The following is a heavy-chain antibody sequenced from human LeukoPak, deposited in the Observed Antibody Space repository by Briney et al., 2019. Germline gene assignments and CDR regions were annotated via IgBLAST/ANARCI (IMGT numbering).Heavy chain of an antibody. Sequence: PSETLSLTCTVSGDSISRFYWSWIRQPPGKGLESIGYVYYSGSPTYGPSLSSRVTISVDTSKNQFSLRMTSVTAADTAVYYCARAPNWDRPFDSWGQGTLVTVSS. J-gene: IGHJ4*02. CDR2: VYYSGSP. CDR1: GDSISRFY. V-gene: IGHV4-59*01. D-gene: IGHD7-27*01. CDR3: ARAPNWDRPFDS.